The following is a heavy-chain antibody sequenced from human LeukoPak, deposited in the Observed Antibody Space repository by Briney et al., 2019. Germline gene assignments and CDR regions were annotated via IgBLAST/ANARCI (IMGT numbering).Heavy chain of an antibody. V-gene: IGHV3-7*01. J-gene: IGHJ4*02. CDR1: GFTFSSYW. D-gene: IGHD6-19*01. Sequence: GGSLRLSCAASGFTFSSYWMSWVRQAPGKGLEWVANIKQDGSEKYYVDSVKGRFTISRDNAKNSLYLQMNSLRAEDTAVYYCARALPIAVAGSPPRFDYWGQGTLVTISS. CDR3: ARALPIAVAGSPPRFDY. CDR2: IKQDGSEK.